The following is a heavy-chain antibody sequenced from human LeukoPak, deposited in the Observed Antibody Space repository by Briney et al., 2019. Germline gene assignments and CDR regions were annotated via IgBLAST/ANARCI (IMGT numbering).Heavy chain of an antibody. V-gene: IGHV3-48*01. D-gene: IGHD1-26*01. CDR2: ISSSSSTI. CDR3: ARERGSYPDY. J-gene: IGHJ4*02. Sequence: PGGSLRLSCAASGFTFSSYSMNWVRQAPGKGLEWVSYISSSSSTIYYADSVKGRFTISRDNAKNSLYLQMNSLRAEDTAVYYCARERGSYPDYWGQGTLVTVSS. CDR1: GFTFSSYS.